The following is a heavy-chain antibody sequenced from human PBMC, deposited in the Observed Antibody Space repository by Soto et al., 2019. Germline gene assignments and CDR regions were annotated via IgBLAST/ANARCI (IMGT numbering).Heavy chain of an antibody. CDR3: ARPVSQPRE. Sequence: QGQLVESGGGLVKPGESLRLSCATSGFTFSDYYMAWIRQAPGKGLEWVSYIRRTSSDTNYADSARGRLTISSDNGKSTLYLQMNSLRVEDAALYYCARPVSQPREWGQGTLVTVSS. CDR2: IRRTSSDT. V-gene: IGHV3-11*05. CDR1: GFTFSDYY. J-gene: IGHJ4*02. D-gene: IGHD1-26*01.